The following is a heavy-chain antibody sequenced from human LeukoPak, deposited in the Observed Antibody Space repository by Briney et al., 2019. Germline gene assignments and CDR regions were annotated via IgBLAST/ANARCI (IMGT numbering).Heavy chain of an antibody. Sequence: ASVKVSCKASGYTFTSYYMHWVRQAPGQGLEWMGIINPSGGSTSYAQKFQGRVMMTRDTSTSTVSMELSSLRSEDTAVYYCARDLPQITIFGVVISYYFDYWGQGTLVTVSS. CDR2: INPSGGST. CDR1: GYTFTSYY. V-gene: IGHV1-46*01. CDR3: ARDLPQITIFGVVISYYFDY. J-gene: IGHJ4*02. D-gene: IGHD3-3*01.